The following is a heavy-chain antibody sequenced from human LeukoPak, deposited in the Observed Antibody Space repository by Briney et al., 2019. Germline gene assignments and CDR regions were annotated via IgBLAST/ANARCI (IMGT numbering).Heavy chain of an antibody. J-gene: IGHJ4*02. Sequence: GGSLRLSCAASGFTVSSNYMSWVRQAPGKGLEWVSVVYSGGSTYYADSVKGRFTISRDNSKNTLYLQMNSLRAEDTAVYYCARDRYCSGGSCPLGYWGQGTLVTVSS. CDR3: ARDRYCSGGSCPLGY. D-gene: IGHD2-15*01. CDR1: GFTVSSNY. CDR2: VYSGGST. V-gene: IGHV3-53*01.